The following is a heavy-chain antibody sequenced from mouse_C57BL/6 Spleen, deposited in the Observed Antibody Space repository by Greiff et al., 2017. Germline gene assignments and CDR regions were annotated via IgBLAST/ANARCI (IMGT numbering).Heavy chain of an antibody. V-gene: IGHV14-4*01. CDR2: IDPENGDT. D-gene: IGHD1-1*01. CDR3: TTRYGSSSWFAY. J-gene: IGHJ3*01. CDR1: GFNIKDDY. Sequence: EVKLQQSGAELVRPGASVKLSCTASGFNIKDDYMHWVKQRPEQGLEGIGWIDPENGDTEYASKFQGKAPITADTSSNTAYLQLSSLTSEETAVYYCTTRYGSSSWFAYWGQGTLVTVSA.